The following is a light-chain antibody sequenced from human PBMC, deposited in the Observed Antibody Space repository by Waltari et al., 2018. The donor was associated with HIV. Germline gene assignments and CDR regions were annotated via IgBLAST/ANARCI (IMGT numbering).Light chain of an antibody. CDR3: AAWDVPLNGPV. CDR2: YNN. Sequence: QSVLTQPPSASGTPGQRVTISCSGSSSNIGSKTVNWYQQFPGMAPKLLIYYNNQRPYGVPDRFSGSKSGTSASRAISGLQSEDEADYYCAAWDVPLNGPVFGGGTKLTVL. V-gene: IGLV1-44*01. J-gene: IGLJ2*01. CDR1: SSNIGSKT.